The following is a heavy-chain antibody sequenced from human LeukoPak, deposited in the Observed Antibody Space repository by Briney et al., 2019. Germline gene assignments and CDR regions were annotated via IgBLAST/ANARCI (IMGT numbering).Heavy chain of an antibody. Sequence: ASVKVSCKVSGYTLTELSMHWVRQAPGKGLEWMGGFDPEDGETIYAQKFQGRVTITRDTSISTAYMELSSLRSEDTAVYYCARALCSGGTCYPPDYWGQGTLVTVSS. J-gene: IGHJ4*02. V-gene: IGHV1-24*01. CDR1: GYTLTELS. CDR2: FDPEDGET. D-gene: IGHD2-15*01. CDR3: ARALCSGGTCYPPDY.